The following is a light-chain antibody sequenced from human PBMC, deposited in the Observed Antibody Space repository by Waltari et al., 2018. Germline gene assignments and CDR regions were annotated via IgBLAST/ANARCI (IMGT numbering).Light chain of an antibody. Sequence: DIQMTQSPSSLSASVGHRVTITCQASQGISNWLAWYQQKPGKAPKLLIYSASSLQSGVPSRFSGSGSGTEFTLTISSLQPEDFATYYCQQHKTYPRTFGQGTKVEIK. J-gene: IGKJ1*01. CDR3: QQHKTYPRT. V-gene: IGKV1-12*01. CDR2: SAS. CDR1: QGISNW.